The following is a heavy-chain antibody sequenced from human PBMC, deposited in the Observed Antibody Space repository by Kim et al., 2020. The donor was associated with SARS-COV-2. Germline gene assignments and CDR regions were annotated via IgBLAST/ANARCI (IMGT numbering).Heavy chain of an antibody. D-gene: IGHD1-26*01. Sequence: GGSLRLSCAASGFTFSSFAMSWVRQAPGKGLEWVSTITGSGDSTYYADSVKGRFTISRDNSKNTLYLQMNSLRAEDTAVYYCAKGGGSSFYYYRDVWGKGTAVTGSS. J-gene: IGHJ6*03. V-gene: IGHV3-23*01. CDR1: GFTFSSFA. CDR3: AKGGGSSFYYYRDV. CDR2: ITGSGDST.